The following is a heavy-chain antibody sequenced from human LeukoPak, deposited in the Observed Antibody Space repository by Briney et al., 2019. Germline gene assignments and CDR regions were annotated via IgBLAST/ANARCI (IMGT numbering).Heavy chain of an antibody. CDR2: ISYDGGTK. CDR3: ARGGYSSGWYYFDY. V-gene: IGHV3-30*04. CDR1: GFTFSSYA. Sequence: GGSLRLSCAASGFTFSSYALHWVRQAPGKGLEWVAVISYDGGTKYYADSVKGRFTISRDRSTNILFLQMNSLRAEDTAVYYCARGGYSSGWYYFDYWGQGTLVTVSS. D-gene: IGHD6-19*01. J-gene: IGHJ4*02.